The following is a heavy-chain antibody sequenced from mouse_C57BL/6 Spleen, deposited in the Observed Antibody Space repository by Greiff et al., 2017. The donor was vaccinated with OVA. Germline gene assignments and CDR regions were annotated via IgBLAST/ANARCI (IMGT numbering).Heavy chain of an antibody. J-gene: IGHJ2*01. CDR1: GFTFSDYY. CDR3: ARAYYSNDYLDY. D-gene: IGHD2-5*01. CDR2: INYDGSST. V-gene: IGHV5-16*01. Sequence: EVQRVESEGGLVQPGSSMKLSCTASGFTFSDYYMAWVRQVPEKGLEWVANINYDGSSTYYLDSLKSRFIISRDNAKNILYLQMSSLKSEDTATYYCARAYYSNDYLDYWGQGTTLTVSS.